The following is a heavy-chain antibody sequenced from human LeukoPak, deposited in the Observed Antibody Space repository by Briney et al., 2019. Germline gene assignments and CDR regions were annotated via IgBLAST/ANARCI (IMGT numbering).Heavy chain of an antibody. D-gene: IGHD6-13*01. Sequence: GGSLRLFCTASGFTFSSYAMSWVRQAPGRGLEWVSVISGSGCSTYYADSVKGRFTISIDNTKNTLYLQMNSLRAEDTAVYYCSKELAAARRVDYWGQGTLVTVSS. J-gene: IGHJ4*01. CDR1: GFTFSSYA. CDR3: SKELAAARRVDY. V-gene: IGHV3-23*01. CDR2: ISGSGCST.